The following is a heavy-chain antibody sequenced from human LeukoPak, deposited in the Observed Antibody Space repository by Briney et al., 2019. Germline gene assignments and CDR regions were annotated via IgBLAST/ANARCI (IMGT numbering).Heavy chain of an antibody. J-gene: IGHJ3*02. D-gene: IGHD3-16*01. CDR2: IIPILGIA. CDR1: GGTFSSYA. V-gene: IGHV1-69*04. Sequence: GASVTVSCKASGGTFSSYAISWVRQAPGQGLEWMGRIIPILGIANYAQKFQGRVTITADKSTSTAYMELSSLRSEDTAVYYCAKPPGGFMGVLSGDAFDIWGQGTMVTVSS. CDR3: AKPPGGFMGVLSGDAFDI.